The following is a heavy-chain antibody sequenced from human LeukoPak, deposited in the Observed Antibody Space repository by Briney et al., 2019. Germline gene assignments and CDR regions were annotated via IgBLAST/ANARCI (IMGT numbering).Heavy chain of an antibody. Sequence: SCKASGGTFSSYAISWVRQAPGKGLEWVSAISGSGGSTYYADSVKGRFTISRDNSKNTLYLQMNSLRAEDTAVYYCAKDLGITIFGVVQDAFDIWGQGTMVTVSS. CDR3: AKDLGITIFGVVQDAFDI. D-gene: IGHD3-3*01. CDR1: GGTFSSYA. J-gene: IGHJ3*02. V-gene: IGHV3-23*01. CDR2: ISGSGGST.